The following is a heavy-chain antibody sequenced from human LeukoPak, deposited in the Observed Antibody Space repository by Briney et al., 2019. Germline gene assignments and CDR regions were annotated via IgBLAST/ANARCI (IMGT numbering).Heavy chain of an antibody. Sequence: SETLSLTCAVYGGSFSGYYWSWIRQPPGKGLEWIGEINHSGSTNYNPSLKSRVTISVDTSKNQFSLKLSSVTAADTAVYYCARPRKTVLRYFDWLLFLDYWGQGTLVTVSS. D-gene: IGHD3-9*01. CDR3: ARPRKTVLRYFDWLLFLDY. CDR2: INHSGST. V-gene: IGHV4-34*01. J-gene: IGHJ4*02. CDR1: GGSFSGYY.